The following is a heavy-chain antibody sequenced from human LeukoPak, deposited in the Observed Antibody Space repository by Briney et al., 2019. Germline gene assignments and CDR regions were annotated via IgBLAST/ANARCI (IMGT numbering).Heavy chain of an antibody. J-gene: IGHJ4*02. Sequence: SETLSLTCTVSGGSISSSSYNWGWIRQPPGKGLEWIGYISYTGSTTYNSSLKSRVTISLDTSQNQFSLKLTSVTPADTAVYYCARTARYYYGSETYYFFDYWGQGTLVTVSS. CDR2: ISYTGST. V-gene: IGHV4-61*05. CDR1: GGSISSSSYN. CDR3: ARTARYYYGSETYYFFDY. D-gene: IGHD3-10*01.